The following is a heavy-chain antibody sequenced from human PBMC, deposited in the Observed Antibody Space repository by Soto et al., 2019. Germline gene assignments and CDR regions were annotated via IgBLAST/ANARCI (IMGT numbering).Heavy chain of an antibody. CDR2: IYYSGST. CDR3: ARDIVVVVAATGHKYNWFDP. V-gene: IGHV4-59*01. D-gene: IGHD2-15*01. Sequence: SETLSLTCTVSGGSISSYYWSWIRQPPGKGLEWIGYIYYSGSTNYNPSLKSRVTISVDTSKNQFSLKLSSVTAADTAVYYCARDIVVVVAATGHKYNWFDPWGQGTLVTVSS. CDR1: GGSISSYY. J-gene: IGHJ5*02.